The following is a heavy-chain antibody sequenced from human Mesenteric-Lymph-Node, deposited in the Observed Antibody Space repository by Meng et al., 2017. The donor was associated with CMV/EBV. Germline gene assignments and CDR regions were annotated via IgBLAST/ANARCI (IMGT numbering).Heavy chain of an antibody. J-gene: IGHJ4*02. CDR3: AKDPSGGYPHYFEF. CDR2: ISWSSGDI. D-gene: IGHD3-22*01. CDR1: GFTFDDYA. Sequence: SLKISCEASGFTFDDYAMHWVRQAPGKGLEWVSGISWSSGDIGYADSVKGRFTISRDNAKNSLYLQMHSLRAEDTAVYYCAKDPSGGYPHYFEFWGQGALVTVSS. V-gene: IGHV3-9*01.